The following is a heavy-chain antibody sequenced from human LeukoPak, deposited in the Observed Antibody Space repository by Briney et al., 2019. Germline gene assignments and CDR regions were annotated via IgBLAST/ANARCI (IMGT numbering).Heavy chain of an antibody. Sequence: SETLSLTCAVYGGSFSGYYWSWNRQPPGKGLEWIGEINHSGSTNYNPSLKSRVTISVDTSKNQFSLKLSSVTAADTAVYYCARGGGRWLQLGYFDYWGQGTLVTVSS. CDR2: INHSGST. CDR3: ARGGGRWLQLGYFDY. V-gene: IGHV4-34*01. D-gene: IGHD5-24*01. CDR1: GGSFSGYY. J-gene: IGHJ4*02.